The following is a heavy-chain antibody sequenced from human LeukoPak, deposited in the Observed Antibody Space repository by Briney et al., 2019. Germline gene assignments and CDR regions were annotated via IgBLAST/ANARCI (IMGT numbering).Heavy chain of an antibody. CDR1: GFTVSSNY. D-gene: IGHD3-22*01. CDR2: IYSGGST. V-gene: IGHV3-66*01. J-gene: IGHJ4*02. CDR3: ARAPYYYDSSGYSD. Sequence: GGSLRLSCAASGFTVSSNYMSWVRQAPGKGLEWVSVIYSGGSTYYADSVKGRFTISRDNSKNTLYLQMNSPRAEDTAVYYCARAPYYYDSSGYSDWGQGTLITVSS.